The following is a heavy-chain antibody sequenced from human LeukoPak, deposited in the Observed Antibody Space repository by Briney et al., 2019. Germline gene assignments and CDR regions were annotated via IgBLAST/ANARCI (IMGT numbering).Heavy chain of an antibody. D-gene: IGHD4-17*01. CDR1: GFTFDDYG. Sequence: GGSLRLSCAASGFTFDDYGTSWVRQAPGKGLEWVSGINWNGGSTGYADSVKGRFTISRDNAKNSLYLQMNSLRAEDTALYYCARDRHDYGDRDAFDIWGQGTMVTVSS. CDR2: INWNGGST. V-gene: IGHV3-20*04. J-gene: IGHJ3*02. CDR3: ARDRHDYGDRDAFDI.